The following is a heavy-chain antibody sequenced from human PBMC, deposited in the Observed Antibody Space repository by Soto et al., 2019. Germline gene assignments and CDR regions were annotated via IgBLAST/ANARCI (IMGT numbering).Heavy chain of an antibody. V-gene: IGHV4-4*02. CDR1: SGSISSGNW. CDR2: IYYTGAT. CDR3: ARVFSSGSGWMYYFDF. D-gene: IGHD6-25*01. J-gene: IGHJ4*02. Sequence: QVQLQESGPGLVESSGTLSLTCEVSSGSISSGNWWIWVRQPPGKGLEWIGAIYYTGATNYNPSLKSRVTMTIDKSKDQFSLNLRSATAADTAVYYCARVFSSGSGWMYYFDFWGQGILVSVSS.